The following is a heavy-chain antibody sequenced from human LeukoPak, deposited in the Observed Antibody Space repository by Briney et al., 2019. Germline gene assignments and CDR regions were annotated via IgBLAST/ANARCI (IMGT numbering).Heavy chain of an antibody. V-gene: IGHV3-23*01. J-gene: IGHJ5*02. Sequence: SGGSLRLSCAASGFTFSSYEMSWVRQAPGKGLEWVSAISGSGGITYYADSVKGRFTISRDNSNNTLFLQMNSLRAEDTAVYYCVKGGWCDDWGQGTLVTVSS. D-gene: IGHD3-16*01. CDR1: GFTFSSYE. CDR2: ISGSGGIT. CDR3: VKGGWCDD.